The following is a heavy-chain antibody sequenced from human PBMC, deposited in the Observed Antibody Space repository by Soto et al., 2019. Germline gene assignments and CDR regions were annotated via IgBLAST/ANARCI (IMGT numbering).Heavy chain of an antibody. Sequence: SETLSLTCSVSGGSIRSSSYYWGWIRQPPGKGLEWIGNIYYSGKTYYNPSLKSRVTMSVHTSKNQFYLKLSSVTAADTAIYYCARSYGSSGYWGDWFDPWGPGTPVTVSS. CDR1: GGSIRSSSYY. CDR2: IYYSGKT. J-gene: IGHJ5*02. V-gene: IGHV4-39*01. CDR3: ARSYGSSGYWGDWFDP. D-gene: IGHD3-22*01.